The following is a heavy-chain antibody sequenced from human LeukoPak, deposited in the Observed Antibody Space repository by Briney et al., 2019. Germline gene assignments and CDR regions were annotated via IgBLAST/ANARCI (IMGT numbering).Heavy chain of an antibody. D-gene: IGHD3-16*01. CDR2: INSDGSST. CDR3: AKDYGIQYYFDY. Sequence: PGGSLRLSCAASGFTFSSYWMHWVRQAPGKGLVWVSRINSDGSSTSYADSVKGRFTISRDNAKNTLYLQMNSLRAEDTAVYYCAKDYGIQYYFDYWGQGTLVTVSS. V-gene: IGHV3-74*01. CDR1: GFTFSSYW. J-gene: IGHJ4*02.